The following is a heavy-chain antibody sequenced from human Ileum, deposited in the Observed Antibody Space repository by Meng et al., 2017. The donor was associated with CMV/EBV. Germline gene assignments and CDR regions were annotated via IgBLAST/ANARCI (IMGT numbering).Heavy chain of an antibody. CDR3: ARGLGHASNNSHDS. V-gene: IGHV4-59*01. CDR2: IYYSGSA. J-gene: IGHJ4*02. D-gene: IGHD1-1*01. CDR1: GSSITNYY. Sequence: SETLSLTCTVSGSSITNYYWTWVRQPPGKGLEWMGYIYYSGSATYSPSLKSRITISVDTSKNQFSLNLRSVTPADTAMYFCARGLGHASNNSHDSWGQGTLVTVSS.